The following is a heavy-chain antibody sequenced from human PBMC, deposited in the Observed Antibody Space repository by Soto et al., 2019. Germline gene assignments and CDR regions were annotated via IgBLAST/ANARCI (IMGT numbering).Heavy chain of an antibody. D-gene: IGHD5-18*01. Sequence: EVQLLESGGGLVQPGGSLRLSCAASGFTFSSYAMSWVRQAPGKGLERVSAISGSGGSTYYADSVKGRFTISRDNSKNTLYLQMNSLRAEDTAVYYCASDVDTAMVNLDYWGQGTLVTVSS. CDR3: ASDVDTAMVNLDY. CDR1: GFTFSSYA. V-gene: IGHV3-23*01. CDR2: ISGSGGST. J-gene: IGHJ4*02.